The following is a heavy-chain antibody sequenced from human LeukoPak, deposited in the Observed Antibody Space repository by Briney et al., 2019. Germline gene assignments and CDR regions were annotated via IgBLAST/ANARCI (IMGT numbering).Heavy chain of an antibody. V-gene: IGHV4-59*01. J-gene: IGHJ4*02. CDR3: AAGGIAPVY. Sequence: SQTLSLTCIVSGGSISSYYWSWIRQPPGKGLEWIGYIYYSGSTNYNPSLKSRVAISVDTSNNHFSLKLTSVTAADTAVYYCAAGGIAPVYWGQGTLVTVSS. D-gene: IGHD2-21*01. CDR2: IYYSGST. CDR1: GGSISSYY.